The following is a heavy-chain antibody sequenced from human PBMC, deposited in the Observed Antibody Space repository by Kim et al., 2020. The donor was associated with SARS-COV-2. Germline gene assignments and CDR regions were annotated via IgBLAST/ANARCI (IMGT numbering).Heavy chain of an antibody. V-gene: IGHV4-31*03. D-gene: IGHD3-10*01. J-gene: IGHJ6*02. Sequence: SETLSLTCTVSGGSISSGGYYWSWIRQHPGKGLEWIGYIYYSGSTYYNPSLKSRVTISVDTSKNQFSLKLSSVTAADTAVYYCARVMISYYGSGRTNYGMDVWGQGTTVTVSS. CDR2: IYYSGST. CDR3: ARVMISYYGSGRTNYGMDV. CDR1: GGSISSGGYY.